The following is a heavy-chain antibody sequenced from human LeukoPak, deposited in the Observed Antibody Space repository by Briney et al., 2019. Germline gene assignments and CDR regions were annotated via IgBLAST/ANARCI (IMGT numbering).Heavy chain of an antibody. J-gene: IGHJ4*02. CDR3: ARGSILDY. V-gene: IGHV4-59*08. D-gene: IGHD2-15*01. Sequence: GSLRLSCAASGFTFDNYRMSWVRQAPGKGLERIGYIYYTGSTNYNPSLESRVTISVDTAKNQFSLKLTSVTAADTAVYYCARGSILDYWGQGILVTVSS. CDR2: IYYTGST. CDR1: GFTFDNYR.